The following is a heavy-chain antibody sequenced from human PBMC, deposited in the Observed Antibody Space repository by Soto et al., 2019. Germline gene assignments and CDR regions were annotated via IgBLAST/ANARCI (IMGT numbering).Heavy chain of an antibody. V-gene: IGHV3-21*01. CDR2: ISSSSGYI. CDR3: AKGAAWLFNGMDV. Sequence: EVQLVESGGGLVKPGGSLRLSCVASGFTFSSSSMNWVRQAPGKGLEWVSSISSSSGYIYYADSVKGRFTISRDNAKNSLYLQMNSLRADDTAVYYCAKGAAWLFNGMDVWGQGTTVTVSS. D-gene: IGHD3-22*01. CDR1: GFTFSSSS. J-gene: IGHJ6*02.